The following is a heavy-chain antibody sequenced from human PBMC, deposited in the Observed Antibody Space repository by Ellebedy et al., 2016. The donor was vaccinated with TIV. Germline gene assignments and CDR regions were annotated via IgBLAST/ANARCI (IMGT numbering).Heavy chain of an antibody. D-gene: IGHD2-2*01. CDR2: LDPEYGVI. CDR1: GFTLSELS. J-gene: IGHJ6*02. CDR3: ARDRNTVVVPAAVNGLDV. V-gene: IGHV1-24*01. Sequence: ASVKVSCKVSGFTLSELSTQWVRQAPGKGPEWMGGLDPEYGVIIYAQKFQGRVTMTRDTSITTAYMELSRLRSDDTAVYYCARDRNTVVVPAAVNGLDVWGQGTTVTVSS.